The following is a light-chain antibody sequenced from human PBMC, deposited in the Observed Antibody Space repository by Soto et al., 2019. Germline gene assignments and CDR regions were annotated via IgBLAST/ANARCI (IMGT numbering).Light chain of an antibody. Sequence: SVLTQPGSESGFPGRSITKSCTGTSSDVGGYNYVSWYQHHPGRAPKLIIYDVSNRPSGVSIRFSGSKSDNTASLTISGLQPEDEADYHCSSNTTSNTRQIVFGTGTKVTVL. CDR1: SSDVGGYNY. J-gene: IGLJ1*01. CDR3: SSNTTSNTRQIV. CDR2: DVS. V-gene: IGLV2-14*03.